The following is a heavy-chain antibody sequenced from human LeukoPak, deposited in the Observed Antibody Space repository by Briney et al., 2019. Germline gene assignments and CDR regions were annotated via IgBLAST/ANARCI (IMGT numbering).Heavy chain of an antibody. CDR1: GFTFSSYA. CDR2: ISGNDGST. Sequence: PGGSLRLSCAASGFTFSSYAMSWVRQAPGKGLEWVSTISGNDGSTYYADSVKGRFTISRDNSKNTLYLQMNSLRAEDTAVYYCAKSFYDSSPCDYWGQGALVTVSS. D-gene: IGHD3-22*01. CDR3: AKSFYDSSPCDY. J-gene: IGHJ4*02. V-gene: IGHV3-23*01.